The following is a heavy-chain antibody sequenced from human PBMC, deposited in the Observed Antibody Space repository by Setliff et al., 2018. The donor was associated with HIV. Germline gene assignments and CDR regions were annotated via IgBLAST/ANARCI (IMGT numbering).Heavy chain of an antibody. D-gene: IGHD6-13*01. J-gene: IGHJ4*01. CDR1: GDTFTTYA. V-gene: IGHV1-3*01. Sequence: ASVKVSCKASGDTFTTYALHWVRQAPGQRLEWMGWINAGNGDTKSSQKFQGRVTITRDTSASTAYMELSSLRSEDTGVYYCAIGSSNWPHRPNNYYFDYW. CDR2: INAGNGDT. CDR3: AIGSSNWPHRPNNYYFDY.